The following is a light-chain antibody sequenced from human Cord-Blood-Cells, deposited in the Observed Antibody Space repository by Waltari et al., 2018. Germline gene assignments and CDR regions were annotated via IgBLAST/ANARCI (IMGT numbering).Light chain of an antibody. J-gene: IGLJ3*02. Sequence: QSALTQPRSVPGSPGQSVPISCTGTSSDVGGYNSVSWYQQHPGKAPKLMIYDVSKGPSGVPDRFSGSKSGNTASLTISGLQAEDEADYYCCSYAGSYTLVFGGGTKLTVL. V-gene: IGLV2-11*01. CDR1: SSDVGGYNS. CDR2: DVS. CDR3: CSYAGSYTLV.